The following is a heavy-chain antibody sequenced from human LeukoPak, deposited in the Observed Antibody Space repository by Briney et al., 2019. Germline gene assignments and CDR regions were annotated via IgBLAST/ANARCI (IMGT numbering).Heavy chain of an antibody. CDR3: ARGGTYYYDSSGYYPFYYFDY. CDR1: GGTFSSYA. J-gene: IGHJ4*02. V-gene: IGHV1-69*13. CDR2: IIPIFGTA. Sequence: SVKVSCKASGGTFSSYAISWVRQAPGQGLEWMGGIIPIFGTANYAQKFQGRVTITADESTSTAYMELSSLRSENTAVYYCARGGTYYYDSSGYYPFYYFDYWGQGTLVTVSS. D-gene: IGHD3-22*01.